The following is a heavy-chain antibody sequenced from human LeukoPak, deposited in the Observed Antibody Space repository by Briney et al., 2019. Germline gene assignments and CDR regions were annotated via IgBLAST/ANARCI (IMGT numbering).Heavy chain of an antibody. J-gene: IGHJ4*02. CDR2: ISVSDSTT. Sequence: GGSLRLSCAASGFTFRTYALSWVRQAPGKGLEWVSSISVSDSTTYYADSVKGRFTISRDNSKNTLFLQMNSLRAEDTAVYYCAKVQLELRGAYYFDYWGQGTLVTVSS. CDR3: AKVQLELRGAYYFDY. D-gene: IGHD1-1*01. V-gene: IGHV3-23*01. CDR1: GFTFRTYA.